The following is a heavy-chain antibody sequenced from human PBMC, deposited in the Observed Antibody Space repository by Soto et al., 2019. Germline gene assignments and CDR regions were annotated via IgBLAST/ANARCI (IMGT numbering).Heavy chain of an antibody. V-gene: IGHV3-53*01. CDR2: IYSGGTT. D-gene: IGHD3-16*01. Sequence: GGSLRLSCAASGFTVSSKYMSWVRQAPGKGLEWVSVIYSGGTTYYADSVKGRFTISRDISQNTLFLQMNSLRAEDTAVYYCARDGGRNGLPYYGMDVWGQGTTVTVSS. J-gene: IGHJ6*02. CDR3: ARDGGRNGLPYYGMDV. CDR1: GFTVSSKY.